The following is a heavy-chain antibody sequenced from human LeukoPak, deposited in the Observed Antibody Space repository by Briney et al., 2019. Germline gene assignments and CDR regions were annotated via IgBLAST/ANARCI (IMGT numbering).Heavy chain of an antibody. Sequence: PGGSLRLSCAASGFTFSDYYMSWIRQAPGKGLEWVSYISSSGSTMYYADSVKGRFTISRDNAKNSLYLQMNGLRAEDTAVYYCARDPGRGGSYFDYWGQGTLVTVSS. CDR3: ARDPGRGGSYFDY. CDR2: ISSSGSTM. J-gene: IGHJ4*02. V-gene: IGHV3-11*04. D-gene: IGHD1-26*01. CDR1: GFTFSDYY.